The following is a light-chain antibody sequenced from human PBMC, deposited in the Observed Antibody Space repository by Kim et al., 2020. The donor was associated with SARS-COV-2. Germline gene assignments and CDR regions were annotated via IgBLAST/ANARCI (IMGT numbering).Light chain of an antibody. CDR1: SNNVGNQG. Sequence: LTQPPSASKALRQTATLTCTGNSNNVGNQGAVWLQQTQGHPPKPLSDRNNKRPSGVSERFSASRSGNTASLTITGLQPEDEADYYFSAWDTSLNCWVFGGGTQLTVL. CDR3: SAWDTSLNCWV. J-gene: IGLJ3*02. V-gene: IGLV10-54*04. CDR2: RNN.